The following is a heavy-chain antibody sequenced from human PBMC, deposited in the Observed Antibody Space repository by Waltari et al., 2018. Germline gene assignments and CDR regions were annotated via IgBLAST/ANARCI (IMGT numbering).Heavy chain of an antibody. CDR3: ARRSSGAYPDYYYGLDV. J-gene: IGHJ6*02. V-gene: IGHV4-39*02. D-gene: IGHD3-22*01. Sequence: QLQLQESGPGLVEPSETLSLTCSVSGGSISGNSYYWGWIRQPPGKGLEWIGSVHSGGPTYYHPSLKSRISISLDTTEHRFSLKLTSVTAADTAVYYCARRSSGAYPDYYYGLDVWGQGATV. CDR2: VHSGGPT. CDR1: GGSISGNSYY.